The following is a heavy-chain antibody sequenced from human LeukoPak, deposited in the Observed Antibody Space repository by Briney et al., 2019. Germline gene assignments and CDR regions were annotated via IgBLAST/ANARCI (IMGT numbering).Heavy chain of an antibody. J-gene: IGHJ4*02. CDR1: GFTVSSNY. CDR2: IYSSGST. D-gene: IGHD4-23*01. CDR3: AAYSGDYGGNLYFFDY. Sequence: GGSLRLSCAASGFTVSSNYMSWVRQAPGKGLEWVSVIYSSGSTFYADSVKARFIISRDNSKNTLYLQMDSLGAEDTAIYYCAAYSGDYGGNLYFFDYWGQGTLVTVSS. V-gene: IGHV3-66*01.